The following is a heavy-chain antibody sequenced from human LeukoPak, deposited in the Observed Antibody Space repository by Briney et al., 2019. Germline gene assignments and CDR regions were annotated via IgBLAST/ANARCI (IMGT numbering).Heavy chain of an antibody. CDR2: IYHSGST. J-gene: IGHJ3*02. V-gene: IGHV4-30-2*01. CDR3: ARDAYYDFWSGYSADSSDAFGI. Sequence: SETLSLTCTVSGGSISSGGYYWSWIRQPPGKGLEWIGYIYHSGSTYYNPSLKSRVTISVDRSKNQFSLKLSSVTAADTAVYYCARDAYYDFWSGYSADSSDAFGIWGQGTMVTVSS. D-gene: IGHD3-3*01. CDR1: GGSISSGGYY.